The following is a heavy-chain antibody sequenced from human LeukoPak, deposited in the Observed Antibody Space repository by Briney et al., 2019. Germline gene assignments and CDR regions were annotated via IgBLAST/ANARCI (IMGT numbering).Heavy chain of an antibody. D-gene: IGHD2-21*01. V-gene: IGHV3-30*02. CDR1: GFTFSSYG. J-gene: IGHJ4*02. CDR3: ASEVVSQFDY. CDR2: IRYDGTNK. Sequence: PGGSLRLSCAASGFTFSSYGMHWVCQAPGKWLEWVAFIRYDGTNKYYPDSVKGRFTISRDNSKNTLYLQMSSLRAEDTAVYYCASEVVSQFDYWGQGTLVTVSS.